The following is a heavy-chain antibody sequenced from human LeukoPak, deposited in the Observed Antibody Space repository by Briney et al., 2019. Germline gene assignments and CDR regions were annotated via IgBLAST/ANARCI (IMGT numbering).Heavy chain of an antibody. J-gene: IGHJ4*02. CDR1: GFTFSAYG. CDR3: AKRVDYGSSWYYFDY. Sequence: GGSLRLSCAASGFTFSAYGMHWVRQAPGKWLEWVAVISYDGNTKYYADSVKGRFTISRDNSKDTLYLQMNSLRAEDTAVYYCAKRVDYGSSWYYFDYWGQGTLVTVSS. CDR2: ISYDGNTK. V-gene: IGHV3-30*18. D-gene: IGHD6-13*01.